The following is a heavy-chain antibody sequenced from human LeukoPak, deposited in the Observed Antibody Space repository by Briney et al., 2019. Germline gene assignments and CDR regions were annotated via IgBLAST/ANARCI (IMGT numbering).Heavy chain of an antibody. D-gene: IGHD6-13*01. CDR2: ISSSASTI. CDR1: GFAFSTYE. J-gene: IGHJ4*02. Sequence: GGSLRLSCAASGFAFSTYEMNWVRQAPGKGLEWVSYISSSASTINYADSVKGRFTISRDNAKNSLYLQMNSLRAEDTAVYYCARDRGSSWPGGFDYWGQGTLVTVSS. V-gene: IGHV3-48*03. CDR3: ARDRGSSWPGGFDY.